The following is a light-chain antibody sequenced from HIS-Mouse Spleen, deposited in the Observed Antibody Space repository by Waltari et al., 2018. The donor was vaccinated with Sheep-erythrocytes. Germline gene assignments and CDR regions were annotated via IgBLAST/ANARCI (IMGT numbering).Light chain of an antibody. J-gene: IGLJ1*01. CDR3: SSYAGSNNYV. V-gene: IGLV2-8*01. CDR1: SRDVGGYNY. Sequence: QSALTQPPSASGSPGQSVTIPCTGTSRDVGGYNYVPWYQQHQGKAPKLMIYEVSKRPSGVPDRFSGSKSGNTASLTVSGLQAEDEADYYCSSYAGSNNYVFGTGTKVTVL. CDR2: EVS.